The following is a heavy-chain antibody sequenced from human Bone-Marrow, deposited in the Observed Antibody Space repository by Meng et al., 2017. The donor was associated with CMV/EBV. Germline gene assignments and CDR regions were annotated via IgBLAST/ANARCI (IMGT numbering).Heavy chain of an antibody. CDR1: GFSLNSSGLG. V-gene: IGHV2-5*01. CDR3: AYSPYRGSWVRFDY. J-gene: IGHJ4*02. Sequence: SGPTLVKPTQTLTLTCTFSGFSLNSSGLGGVGWVRQPPGKALEWLALIYWNNDNLYNSSLKSRLTITKDASRNQVVLTMTNMDPVDTATYYCAYSPYRGSWVRFDYWGQGTLVTVSS. D-gene: IGHD3-16*02. CDR2: IYWNNDN.